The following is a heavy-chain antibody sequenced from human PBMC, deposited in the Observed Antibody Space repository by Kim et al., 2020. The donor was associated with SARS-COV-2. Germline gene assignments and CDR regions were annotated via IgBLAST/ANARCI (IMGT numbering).Heavy chain of an antibody. D-gene: IGHD6-13*01. CDR1: GYTFTSYA. J-gene: IGHJ4*02. V-gene: IGHV7-4-1*02. CDR3: ARGIAAAGTDSSGWSIYFDY. CDR2: INTNTGNP. Sequence: ASVKVSCKASGYTFTSYAMNWVRQAPGQGLEWMGLINTNTGNPTYAQGFTGRFVFSLDTSVSTAYLQISSLKAEDTAVYYCARGIAAAGTDSSGWSIYFDYWGQGTLVTVSS.